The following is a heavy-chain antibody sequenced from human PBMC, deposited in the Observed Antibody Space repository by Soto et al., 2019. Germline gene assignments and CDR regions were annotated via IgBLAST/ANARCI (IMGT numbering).Heavy chain of an antibody. CDR1: GFTFSSYS. D-gene: IGHD3-22*01. Sequence: GGSLRLSCAASGFTFSSYSMNWVRQAPGKGLEWVSYISSISSTIYYADSVKGRFTISRDNAKNSLYLQMNSLRDEDTAVYYCARGLYYYDSSGYWGYWGQGTLVTVSS. CDR3: ARGLYYYDSSGYWGY. CDR2: ISSISSTI. J-gene: IGHJ4*02. V-gene: IGHV3-48*02.